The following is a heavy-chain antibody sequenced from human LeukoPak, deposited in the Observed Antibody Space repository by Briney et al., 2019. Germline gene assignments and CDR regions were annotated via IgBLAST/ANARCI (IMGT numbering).Heavy chain of an antibody. V-gene: IGHV3-21*04. J-gene: IGHJ4*02. Sequence: KPGGSLRLSCVASGFAFETYTMNWVRQAPGKGLEWVSFISSTSSDINYADSVRDRFTISRDNAKNSLFLQMDSLRVADTAVYYCAKGLFSGYDKYLDSWGQGTLVTVSS. CDR3: AKGLFSGYDKYLDS. CDR2: ISSTSSDI. CDR1: GFAFETYT. D-gene: IGHD5-12*01.